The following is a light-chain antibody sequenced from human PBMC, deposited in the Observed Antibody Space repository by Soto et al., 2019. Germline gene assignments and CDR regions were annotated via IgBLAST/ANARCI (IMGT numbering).Light chain of an antibody. CDR3: QQFNSYLLT. V-gene: IGKV1-13*02. CDR1: EDIASD. Sequence: AIQLTQSPSSLSASVGDRVTITCRASEDIASDLAWYQQRPGKTPTLLIYDASNLESGVPSRFTGSGSGTDFTLTISSLQPEDFATYYCQQFNSYLLTFGGGTKVEI. CDR2: DAS. J-gene: IGKJ4*01.